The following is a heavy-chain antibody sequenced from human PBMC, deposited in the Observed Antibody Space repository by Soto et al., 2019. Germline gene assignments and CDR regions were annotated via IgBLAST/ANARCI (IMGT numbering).Heavy chain of an antibody. J-gene: IGHJ6*02. CDR3: ARDLTEDEDYYGMDV. CDR2: INPSGGST. Sequence: GASVKVSCEASGYTFTSYYMHWVRQAPGQGLEWMGIINPSGGSTSYAQKFQGRVTMTRDTSTSTVYMELSSLRSEDTAVYYCARDLTEDEDYYGMDVWGQGTTVTVSS. D-gene: IGHD3-9*01. V-gene: IGHV1-46*01. CDR1: GYTFTSYY.